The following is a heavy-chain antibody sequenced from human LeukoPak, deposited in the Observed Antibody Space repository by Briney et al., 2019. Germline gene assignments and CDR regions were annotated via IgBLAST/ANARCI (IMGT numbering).Heavy chain of an antibody. CDR1: GFAFNKYW. D-gene: IGHD3-16*02. Sequence: GGSLRPSCAASGFAFNKYWMHWVRQAPGKGLVWVSRISGDGSSTSYADSVKGRFTISRDNAKNTVYLQMNSLRADDTAAYYCAREYRYGMDVWGQGTTVTVSS. CDR3: AREYRYGMDV. CDR2: ISGDGSST. V-gene: IGHV3-74*01. J-gene: IGHJ6*02.